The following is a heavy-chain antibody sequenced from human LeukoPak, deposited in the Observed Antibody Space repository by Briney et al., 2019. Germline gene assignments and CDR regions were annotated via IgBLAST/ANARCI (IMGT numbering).Heavy chain of an antibody. CDR2: IYYSGST. CDR3: ARDRYSGYDRYYYYYYYMDV. V-gene: IGHV4-59*12. CDR1: GGSISSYY. J-gene: IGHJ6*03. Sequence: PSETLSLTCTVSGGSISSYYWSWIRQPPGKGLEWIGYIYYSGSTNYNPSLKSRVTISVDTSKNQFSLKLSSVTAADTAVYYCARDRYSGYDRYYYYYYYMDVWGKGTTVTISS. D-gene: IGHD5-12*01.